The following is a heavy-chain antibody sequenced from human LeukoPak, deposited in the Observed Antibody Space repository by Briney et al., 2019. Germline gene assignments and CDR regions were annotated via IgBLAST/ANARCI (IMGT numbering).Heavy chain of an antibody. Sequence: SETLSLTCTVSGGSISSSSFYWGWIRQPPGKGLEWIGSISYSGSTYYNPSLKSRVTISVDTSKNQFSLKLSSVTAADTAVYYCARPAMGGAAYYFDYWGQGTLVTVSS. D-gene: IGHD3-16*01. CDR2: ISYSGST. CDR3: ARPAMGGAAYYFDY. V-gene: IGHV4-39*07. CDR1: GGSISSSSFY. J-gene: IGHJ4*02.